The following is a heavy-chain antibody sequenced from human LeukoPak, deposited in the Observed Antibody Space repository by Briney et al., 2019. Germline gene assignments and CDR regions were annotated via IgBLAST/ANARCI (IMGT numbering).Heavy chain of an antibody. CDR3: ASPISPSDSYGYESNAFDI. Sequence: GGSLRLSCAASGFTFSSYAMSWVRQAPGKGLEWVAVISYDGSNKYYADSVKGRFTISRDNSKNTLYLQMNSLRAEDTAVYYCASPISPSDSYGYESNAFDIWGQGTMVTVSS. CDR1: GFTFSSYA. CDR2: ISYDGSNK. J-gene: IGHJ3*02. D-gene: IGHD5-18*01. V-gene: IGHV3-30-3*01.